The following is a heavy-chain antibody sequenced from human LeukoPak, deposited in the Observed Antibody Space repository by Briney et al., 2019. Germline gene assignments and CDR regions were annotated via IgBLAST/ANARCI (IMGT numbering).Heavy chain of an antibody. CDR3: ARGVKGIAVAGTDTFDI. J-gene: IGHJ3*02. Sequence: GGSLRLSCAASGFTFSDYYMSWIRQAPGKGLEWVSYISSSSSYTNYADSVKGRFTISRDNAKNSLYLQMNSLRAEDTAVYYCARGVKGIAVAGTDTFDIWGQGTMVTVSS. V-gene: IGHV3-11*05. CDR1: GFTFSDYY. D-gene: IGHD6-19*01. CDR2: ISSSSSYT.